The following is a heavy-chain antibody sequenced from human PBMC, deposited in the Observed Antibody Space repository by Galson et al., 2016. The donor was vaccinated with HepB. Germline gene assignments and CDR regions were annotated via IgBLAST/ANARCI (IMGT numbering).Heavy chain of an antibody. J-gene: IGHJ4*02. CDR3: VHSIAPTGHRRFDY. CDR2: LYWDDDK. V-gene: IGHV2-5*02. CDR1: GFSLSTTGVG. D-gene: IGHD6-13*01. Sequence: PALVKPTQTLTLTCTFSGFSLSTTGVGVGWIRQPPGKALEWLALLYWDDDKRYSPSLKSRLTITKDTSKNQVVLTMTNMGPVDTGTYYCVHSIAPTGHRRFDYWDQGTLVSVSS.